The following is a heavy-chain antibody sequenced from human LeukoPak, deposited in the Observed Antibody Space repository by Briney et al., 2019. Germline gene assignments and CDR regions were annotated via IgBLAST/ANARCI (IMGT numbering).Heavy chain of an antibody. CDR1: GYTLTELS. J-gene: IGHJ4*02. Sequence: ASVKVSCKVSGYTLTELSMHWVRQAPGKGLEWMGGFDPEDGETIYAQKLQGRVTMTTDTSTSTAYMDLRSLRSDDTAIYYCARDSPDGSGTYYNDSPDYWGQGTLVTVSS. CDR2: FDPEDGET. D-gene: IGHD3-10*01. CDR3: ARDSPDGSGTYYNDSPDY. V-gene: IGHV1-24*01.